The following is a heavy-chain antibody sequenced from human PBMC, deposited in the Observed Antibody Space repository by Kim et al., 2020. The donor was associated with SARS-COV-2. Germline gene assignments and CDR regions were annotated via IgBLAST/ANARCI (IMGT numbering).Heavy chain of an antibody. Sequence: GGSLRLSCAASGFTFSSYWMHWVRQAPGKGLVWVSRINSDGSSTSYADSVKGRFTISRDNAKNTLYLQMNSLRAEDTAVYYCASITMVRGVVITDYYGMDVWGQGTTVTVSS. CDR1: GFTFSSYW. CDR3: ASITMVRGVVITDYYGMDV. J-gene: IGHJ6*02. V-gene: IGHV3-74*01. CDR2: INSDGSST. D-gene: IGHD3-10*01.